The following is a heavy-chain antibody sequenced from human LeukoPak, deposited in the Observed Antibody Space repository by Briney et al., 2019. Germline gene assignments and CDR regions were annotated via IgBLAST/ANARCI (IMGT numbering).Heavy chain of an antibody. CDR3: AKVGYTWIQLSNWFDP. D-gene: IGHD5-18*01. J-gene: IGHJ5*02. V-gene: IGHV3-23*01. CDR2: ISGSGGST. Sequence: GGSLRLSCAVSGFTFSSYAMSWVRQAPGKGLEWVSAISGSGGSTYYADSVKGRFTISRDNSKNTLYLQMNSLRAEDTAVYYCAKVGYTWIQLSNWFDPWGQGTLVTVSS. CDR1: GFTFSSYA.